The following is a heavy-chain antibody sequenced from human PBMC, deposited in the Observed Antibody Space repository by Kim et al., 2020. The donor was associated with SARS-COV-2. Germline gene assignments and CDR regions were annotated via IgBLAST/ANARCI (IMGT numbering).Heavy chain of an antibody. V-gene: IGHV3-21*01. Sequence: SSKCNPDSEKGRYTISRSNAKNSLYLQMKCLRAEDTALYYCARVSVGMDVWGQGTTVTVSS. CDR2: SSK. CDR3: ARVSVGMDV. J-gene: IGHJ6*02.